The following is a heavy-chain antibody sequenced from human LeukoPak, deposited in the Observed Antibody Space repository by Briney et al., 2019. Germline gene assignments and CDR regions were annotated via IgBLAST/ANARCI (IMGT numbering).Heavy chain of an antibody. V-gene: IGHV3-23*01. CDR1: GFTFSSYA. J-gene: IGHJ3*02. Sequence: GGSLRLSRAASGFTFSSYAMSWVRQAPGKGLEWVSAISGSGGSTYYADSVKGRFTISRDNSKNTLYLQMNSLRAEDTAVYYCAKGIYYGSGSGSTAFDIWGQGTMVTVSS. CDR2: ISGSGGST. D-gene: IGHD3-10*01. CDR3: AKGIYYGSGSGSTAFDI.